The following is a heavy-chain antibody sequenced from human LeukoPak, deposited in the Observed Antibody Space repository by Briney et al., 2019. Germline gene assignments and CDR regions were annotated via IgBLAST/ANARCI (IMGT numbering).Heavy chain of an antibody. Sequence: SVKVSCKASGGTFSSYAISWVRQAPGQGLEWMGGIIPIFGTANYAQKFQGRVTITADESTSTAYMELSSLRSEDTAAYYCARAQGENLITMIVPSAFDIWGQGTMVTVSS. J-gene: IGHJ3*02. D-gene: IGHD3-22*01. CDR3: ARAQGENLITMIVPSAFDI. CDR2: IIPIFGTA. CDR1: GGTFSSYA. V-gene: IGHV1-69*13.